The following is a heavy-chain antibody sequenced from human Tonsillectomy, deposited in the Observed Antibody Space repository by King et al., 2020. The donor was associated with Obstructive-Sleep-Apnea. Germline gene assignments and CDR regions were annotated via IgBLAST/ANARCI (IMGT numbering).Heavy chain of an antibody. CDR3: AKALSWGYDSSGYFFDY. J-gene: IGHJ4*02. D-gene: IGHD3-22*01. CDR1: GFTFSSYA. V-gene: IGHV3-23*04. CDR2: ISGSGGST. Sequence: VQLVESGGGLVQPGGSLRLSCAASGFTFSSYAMSWVRQAPGKGLEWVSAISGSGGSTYYADSVKGRFTNSRDNSKNTLYLQMNSLRAEDTAVYYCAKALSWGYDSSGYFFDYWGQGTLVTVSS.